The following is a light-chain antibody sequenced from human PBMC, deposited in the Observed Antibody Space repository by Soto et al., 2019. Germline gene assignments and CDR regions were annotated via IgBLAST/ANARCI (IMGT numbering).Light chain of an antibody. CDR3: QAWDSNTPYV. J-gene: IGLJ1*01. CDR2: HDD. V-gene: IGLV3-1*01. Sequence: SYELTQPPSVSVSPGQTATITCSGDKLGNKYASWYQQKPGQSPMLVVYHDDKRPSGIPDRFSGSNSGNTATLTISGTQAVDEADYYCQAWDSNTPYVFGPGTKLTVL. CDR1: KLGNKY.